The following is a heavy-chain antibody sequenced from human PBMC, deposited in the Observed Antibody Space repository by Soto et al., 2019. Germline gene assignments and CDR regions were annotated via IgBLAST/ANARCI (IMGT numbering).Heavy chain of an antibody. Sequence: PSETLSLTCTVSGGSISSGGYYWSWIRQHPGKGLEWIGYIYYSGSTYYNPSLKSRVTISVDTSKNQFSLKLSTVTAAATTVYYCARVFYYDSSGYYYAFDYWGQGTPVTVSS. CDR1: GGSISSGGYY. J-gene: IGHJ4*02. CDR2: IYYSGST. D-gene: IGHD3-22*01. V-gene: IGHV4-31*03. CDR3: ARVFYYDSSGYYYAFDY.